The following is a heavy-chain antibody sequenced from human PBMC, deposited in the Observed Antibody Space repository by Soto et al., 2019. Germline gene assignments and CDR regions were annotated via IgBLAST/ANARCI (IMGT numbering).Heavy chain of an antibody. D-gene: IGHD4-4*01. CDR2: IYHSGST. J-gene: IGHJ6*02. Sequence: SETLSLTCAVSGGSISSGGYSWSWIRQPPGKGLEWIGYIYHSGSTYYNPSPKSRVTISVDRSKNQFSLKLNSVTAADTAVYYCARVTDSNYYYYGMDVWGQGTTVTVSS. CDR1: GGSISSGGYS. V-gene: IGHV4-30-2*01. CDR3: ARVTDSNYYYYGMDV.